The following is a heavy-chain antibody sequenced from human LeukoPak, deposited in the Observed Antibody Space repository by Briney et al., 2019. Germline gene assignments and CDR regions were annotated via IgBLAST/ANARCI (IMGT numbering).Heavy chain of an antibody. V-gene: IGHV4-59*01. Sequence: SETLSLTCTASGGSMSRFYWSWIRQPPGKGLEWIGDIYYSGSTNYNPSLKSRVTISVDTSKNQFSLKLSSVTAADTAIYYCARSLGAYYYYGMDVWGQGTSVTVSS. CDR3: ARSLGAYYYYGMDV. D-gene: IGHD7-27*01. CDR2: IYYSGST. J-gene: IGHJ6*02. CDR1: GGSMSRFY.